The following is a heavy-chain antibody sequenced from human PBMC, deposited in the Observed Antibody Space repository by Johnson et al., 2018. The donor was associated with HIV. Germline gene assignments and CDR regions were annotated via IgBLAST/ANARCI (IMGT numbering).Heavy chain of an antibody. Sequence: QVQLVESGGGVVQPGGSLRLSCAASGFTFSSYGMHWVRQAPGKGLEWVAFIRYDGSNKYYADSGKGRFTISRDNSKNTLYLQMNSLRAEDTAVYYCAKVGGTTILRDAFDIWGQGTMVTVSS. CDR3: AKVGGTTILRDAFDI. CDR1: GFTFSSYG. CDR2: IRYDGSNK. V-gene: IGHV3-30*02. J-gene: IGHJ3*02. D-gene: IGHD1-1*01.